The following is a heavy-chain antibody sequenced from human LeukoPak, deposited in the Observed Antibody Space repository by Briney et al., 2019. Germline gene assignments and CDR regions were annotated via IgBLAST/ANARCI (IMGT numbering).Heavy chain of an antibody. CDR3: ARTPAYCGGDCYSTFDY. J-gene: IGHJ4*02. V-gene: IGHV3-23*01. CDR1: GFTFSSYA. CDR2: FSVGGGTI. D-gene: IGHD2-21*02. Sequence: GGSLRLSCAASGFTFSSYAMSRVRQAPGKGLEWVSAFSVGGGTIYYADSVKGRFTISRDNSKNMLYLQMNSLRAEGTAVYYCARTPAYCGGDCYSTFDYWGPGTLVTVSS.